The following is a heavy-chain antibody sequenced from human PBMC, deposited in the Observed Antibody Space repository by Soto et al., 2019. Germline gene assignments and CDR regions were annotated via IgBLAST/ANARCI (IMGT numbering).Heavy chain of an antibody. V-gene: IGHV3-30-3*01. Sequence: GGSLRLSCAASGFTFSSYAMHWVRQAPGKGLEWVAVISYDGSNKYYADSVKGRFTISRDNFGNTMYLHMNSVRVEDKTVYYCERSVRPLSWFDPWGQGTRVTVSS. D-gene: IGHD3-10*01. CDR1: GFTFSSYA. J-gene: IGHJ5*02. CDR2: ISYDGSNK. CDR3: ERSVRPLSWFDP.